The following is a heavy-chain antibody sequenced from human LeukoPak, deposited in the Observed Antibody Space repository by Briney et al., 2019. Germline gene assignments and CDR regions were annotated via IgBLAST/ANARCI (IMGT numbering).Heavy chain of an antibody. Sequence: GGSLRLSCAASGFTFSSYVMHWVRQAPGKGLEWVAIISYDGSNEYYADSVKGRFTISRDNSKNTVYLQMNSLRAEDTAIYFCAKVGVSGEVPGHWFDPWGQGTLVTVSS. CDR1: GFTFSSYV. J-gene: IGHJ5*02. CDR3: AKVGVSGEVPGHWFDP. CDR2: ISYDGSNE. V-gene: IGHV3-30*04. D-gene: IGHD5/OR15-5a*01.